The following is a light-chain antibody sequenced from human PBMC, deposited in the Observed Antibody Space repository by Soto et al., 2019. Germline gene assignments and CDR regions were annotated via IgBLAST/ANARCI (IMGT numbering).Light chain of an antibody. CDR2: AAS. CDR1: QTLNSY. V-gene: IGKV1-39*01. CDR3: QQSFSTPPT. J-gene: IGKJ2*01. Sequence: DIQMTQSPSSLSASVGDRVTITCRASQTLNSYLNWYQQKSPKAPKLLIYAASSLQSGVPSRFNGSGTTTDFTLTIASLQPEDFATYFCQQSFSTPPTFGQGTKL.